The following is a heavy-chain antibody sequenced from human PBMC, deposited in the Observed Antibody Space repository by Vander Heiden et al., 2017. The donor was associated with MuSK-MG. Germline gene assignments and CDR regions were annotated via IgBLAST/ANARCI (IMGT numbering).Heavy chain of an antibody. CDR3: AREDGYKTGEKDFQH. CDR1: GGTFNTYA. CDR2: FSPMLGKP. Sequence: QVQLVQSGAEVKKPGSSVKVSCKASGGTFNTYAISWVRQAPGQGLEWMGRFSPMLGKPDYAQKFQGRVTITADKSTSTAYMELISLRYEDTAVYFCAREDGYKTGEKDFQHWGQGTQVTVSS. J-gene: IGHJ1*01. D-gene: IGHD6-25*01. V-gene: IGHV1-69*04.